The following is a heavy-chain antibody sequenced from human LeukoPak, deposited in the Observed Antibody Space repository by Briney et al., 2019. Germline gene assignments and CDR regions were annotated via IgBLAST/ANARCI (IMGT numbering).Heavy chain of an antibody. CDR3: AIGVRGEPDY. D-gene: IGHD3-10*01. V-gene: IGHV1-69*04. CDR2: IIPILGIA. Sequence: VASVKVSCKASGGTFSRYAISWVRQAPGQGLEWMGRIIPILGIANYAQKFQGRVTITADKSTNTAYMELSSLRSEDTAVYYCAIGVRGEPDYWGQGTLVTVSS. CDR1: GGTFSRYA. J-gene: IGHJ4*02.